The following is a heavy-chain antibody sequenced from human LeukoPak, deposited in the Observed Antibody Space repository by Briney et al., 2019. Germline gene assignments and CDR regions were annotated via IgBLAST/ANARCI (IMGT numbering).Heavy chain of an antibody. D-gene: IGHD2-2*02. CDR2: IYYSGST. Sequence: SETLSLTCTVSGGSISGSSYFWGWIRQPPGKGLEWIGSIYYSGSTNYNPSLKSRVTISVDTSKNQFSLKLSSVTAADTAVYYCARAYCSSTSCYTDPNAFDIWGQGTMVTVSS. CDR1: GGSISGSSYF. V-gene: IGHV4-39*07. CDR3: ARAYCSSTSCYTDPNAFDI. J-gene: IGHJ3*02.